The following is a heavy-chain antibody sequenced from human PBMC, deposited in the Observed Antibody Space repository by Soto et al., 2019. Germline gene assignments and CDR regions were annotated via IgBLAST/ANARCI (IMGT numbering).Heavy chain of an antibody. D-gene: IGHD4-17*01. CDR2: IYYSGST. CDR3: ARQVTTVTTLDY. Sequence: SETLSLTCTVSGGSISSYYWSWIRQPPGKGLEWIGYIYYSGSTNYNPSLKSRVTISVDTSKNQFSLKLSSVTAADTAVYYCARQVTTVTTLDYWGQGTLVTVSS. J-gene: IGHJ4*02. V-gene: IGHV4-59*08. CDR1: GGSISSYY.